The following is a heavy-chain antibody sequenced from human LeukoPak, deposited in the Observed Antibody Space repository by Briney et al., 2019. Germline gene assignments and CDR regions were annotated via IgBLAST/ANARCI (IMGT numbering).Heavy chain of an antibody. CDR2: ISGSGGST. CDR3: AKERNWGFFDY. J-gene: IGHJ4*02. V-gene: IGHV3-23*01. CDR1: GFTFSSCA. Sequence: GGSLRLSCAASGFTFSSCAMNWVRQAPGKGLEWVSAISGSGGSTYYADSVKGRFTISRDNSKNTLYLQMNSPRAEDTAVYYCAKERNWGFFDYWGQGTLVTVSS. D-gene: IGHD7-27*01.